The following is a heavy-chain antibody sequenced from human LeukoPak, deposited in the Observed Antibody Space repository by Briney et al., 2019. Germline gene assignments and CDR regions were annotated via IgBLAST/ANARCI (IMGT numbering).Heavy chain of an antibody. V-gene: IGHV3-30*02. CDR3: VKDVAPGSPGAGPGS. CDR1: GFTFSNYG. CDR2: IEHDGSFT. Sequence: PGGSLRLSCVASGFTFSNYGIHWARQAPDKGLEWVAFIEHDGSFTHYPESVKGRFSLSRDDSKTAVSLQMNSLRAGDTALYYCVKDVAPGSPGAGPGSWGQGTLVTVSS. D-gene: IGHD6-13*01. J-gene: IGHJ5*02.